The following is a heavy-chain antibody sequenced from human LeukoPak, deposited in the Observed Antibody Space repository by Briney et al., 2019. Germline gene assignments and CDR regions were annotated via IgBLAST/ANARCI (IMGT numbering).Heavy chain of an antibody. Sequence: ASVKVSCKASGYTFTSYAMHWVRQAPGQRLEWMGWINAYNGNTNYAQKLQGRVTMTTDTSTSTAYMELRSLRSEDTAVYYCARGGVGATTYAWFDPWGQGTLVTVSS. J-gene: IGHJ5*02. D-gene: IGHD1-26*01. CDR3: ARGGVGATTYAWFDP. CDR2: INAYNGNT. V-gene: IGHV1-18*01. CDR1: GYTFTSYA.